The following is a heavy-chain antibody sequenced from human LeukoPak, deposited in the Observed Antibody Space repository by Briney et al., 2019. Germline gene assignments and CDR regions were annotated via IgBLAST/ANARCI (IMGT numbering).Heavy chain of an antibody. CDR2: VTDTGDGT. J-gene: IGHJ4*02. V-gene: IGHV3-23*01. D-gene: IGHD6-6*01. CDR1: GFTFRTYG. Sequence: GGSLRLSCAASGFTFRTYGMNCFRQAPGKRLEWVPAVTDTGDGTYYADSVKGRFTISRDNSKNPVYLQMHSLKVEDTAVNYCTKRVPYSSSSVYFDYWGQGTLVTVSS. CDR3: TKRVPYSSSSVYFDY.